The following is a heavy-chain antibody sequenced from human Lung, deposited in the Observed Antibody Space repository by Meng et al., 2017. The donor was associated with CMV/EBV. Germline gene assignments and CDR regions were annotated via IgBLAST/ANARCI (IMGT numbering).Heavy chain of an antibody. CDR1: GYTFSTYT. J-gene: IGHJ5*02. D-gene: IGHD2/OR15-2a*01. CDR3: ARGGNFDP. CDR2: ISTNTGTP. V-gene: IGHV7-4-1*02. Sequence: QVQLVQSGSELKRPGASGNVSCKASGYTFSTYTINWVRQAHGRGLEWMGWISTNTGTPTYTQGFTGRFVFSLDTSVSTAYLQISSLKAEDTAVYYCARGGNFDPWGQGTLVTVSS.